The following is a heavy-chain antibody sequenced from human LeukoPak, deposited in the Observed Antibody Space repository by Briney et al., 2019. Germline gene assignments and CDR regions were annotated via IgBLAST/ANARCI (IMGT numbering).Heavy chain of an antibody. CDR2: FDPEDGET. V-gene: IGHV1-24*01. J-gene: IGHJ4*02. CDR3: ATGHKNSGSYYGTDY. Sequence: ASVKVSCKVSGYTLTELSMHWVRQAPGKGLEWMGGFDPEDGETTYAQKFQGRVTMTEDTSTDTAYMELSSLRSEDTAVYYCATGHKNSGSYYGTDYWGQGTLVTVSS. D-gene: IGHD1-26*01. CDR1: GYTLTELS.